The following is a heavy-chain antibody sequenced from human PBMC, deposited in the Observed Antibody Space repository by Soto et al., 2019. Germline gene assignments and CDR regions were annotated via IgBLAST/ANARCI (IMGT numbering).Heavy chain of an antibody. J-gene: IGHJ4*02. CDR1: GGSITNSNW. D-gene: IGHD1-26*01. Sequence: SETLSLTCTVSGGSITNSNWWSWVRLPPAKGLEWIGDIYHAGSTKYNPSLERRVTMSVDTSNNQFALTLTSVTAADTAVYFCARGPPIVGNTTPLDSWGQGTLVTVSS. CDR2: IYHAGST. V-gene: IGHV4-4*02. CDR3: ARGPPIVGNTTPLDS.